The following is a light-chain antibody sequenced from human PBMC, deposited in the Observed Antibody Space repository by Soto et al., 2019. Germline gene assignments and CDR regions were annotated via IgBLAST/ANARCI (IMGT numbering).Light chain of an antibody. CDR3: QQYGSSPRT. CDR2: DAS. CDR1: QSVSSSY. J-gene: IGKJ5*01. Sequence: EIVLTQSPATLSLSPGERATLSCGASQSVSSSYLHWYQQKPGLAPRLLIYDASSRATRIPDRFSGSGSGTDFTLTISRLEPEDFAVYYCQQYGSSPRTFGQGTRLEIK. V-gene: IGKV3D-20*01.